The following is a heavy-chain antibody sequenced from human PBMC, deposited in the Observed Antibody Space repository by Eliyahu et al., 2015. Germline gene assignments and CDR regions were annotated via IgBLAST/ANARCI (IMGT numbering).Heavy chain of an antibody. CDR1: GXTFDDYG. CDR3: AKSLRRVILDY. V-gene: IGHV3-9*01. Sequence: EVQLVESGGGLVQPGRSLXLSCATSGXTFDDYGMHWVRQAPGKGLXWVSGISWNGDIRDYADSVKGRFTIFRDNAKNSLYLQMNSLRAEDTALYYCAKSLRRVILDYWGQGTLVTVSS. CDR2: ISWNGDIR. D-gene: IGHD3-10*01. J-gene: IGHJ4*02.